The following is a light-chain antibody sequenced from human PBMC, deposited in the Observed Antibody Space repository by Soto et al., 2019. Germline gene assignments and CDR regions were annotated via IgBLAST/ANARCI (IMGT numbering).Light chain of an antibody. CDR3: QQRSNWPLT. Sequence: EIVLTQSPDTLSLSPGESATLSCRASQGIGRYLAWFQQKPDQAPRLLIYDASTRATGIPARFSGSGSGTEFTLTISSLEPEDFAVYYCQQRSNWPLTFGPGTKVEIK. CDR1: QGIGRY. CDR2: DAS. J-gene: IGKJ3*01. V-gene: IGKV3-11*01.